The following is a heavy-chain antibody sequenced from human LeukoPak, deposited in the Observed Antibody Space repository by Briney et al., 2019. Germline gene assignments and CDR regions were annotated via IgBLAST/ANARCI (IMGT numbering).Heavy chain of an antibody. V-gene: IGHV3-30*04. CDR1: GFTFSSYA. D-gene: IGHD3-10*01. CDR2: ISYDGSNK. Sequence: GGSLRLSCAASGFTFSSYAMHWVRQAPGKGLEWVAVISYDGSNKYYADSVKGRFTISRDNSKNTLYLQMNSLRAEDTAVYYCARGAIWFGELGDAFDIWGQGTMVTVSS. CDR3: ARGAIWFGELGDAFDI. J-gene: IGHJ3*02.